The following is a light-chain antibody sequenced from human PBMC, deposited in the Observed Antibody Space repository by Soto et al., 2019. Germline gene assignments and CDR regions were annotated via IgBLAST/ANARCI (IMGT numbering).Light chain of an antibody. CDR2: VNT. CDR1: SSNIGAGYD. J-gene: IGLJ1*01. CDR3: QSYDISLRGYV. Sequence: QAVVTQPPSVSGAPGQRVTISCTGGSSNIGAGYDVHWYQQLPGTAPKLLIYVNTDRPSGVPDRFSGSKSGTSASLAITGLQPEDEADYYCQSYDISLRGYVFGDGTKVTVL. V-gene: IGLV1-40*01.